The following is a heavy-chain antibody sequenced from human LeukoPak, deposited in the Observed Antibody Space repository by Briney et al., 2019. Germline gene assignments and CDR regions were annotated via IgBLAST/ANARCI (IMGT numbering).Heavy chain of an antibody. Sequence: ASVKVSCKASGYTFTSYGISWVRQAPGQGLEWMGWISAYNGNTNYAQKLQSRVTMTTDTSTSTAYMELRSLRFDDTAVYYCARAGLLWFGGAFDIWGQGTMVTVSS. CDR3: ARAGLLWFGGAFDI. CDR2: ISAYNGNT. V-gene: IGHV1-18*04. CDR1: GYTFTSYG. D-gene: IGHD3-10*01. J-gene: IGHJ3*02.